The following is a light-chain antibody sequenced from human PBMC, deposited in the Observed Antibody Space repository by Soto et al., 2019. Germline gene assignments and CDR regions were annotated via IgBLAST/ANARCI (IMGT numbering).Light chain of an antibody. CDR2: AAS. V-gene: IGKV1-16*01. Sequence: IQMTQYPSSLSASXXXXXXXXXQASQDIKKYLNWYQQKPGKAPKLLIYAASSLQSGVPSRFSGSGSGTDFTLTISSLQPDDSATYYCQQYNSLYTFGQRSMVDVK. CDR1: QDIKKY. J-gene: IGKJ2*01. CDR3: QQYNSLYT.